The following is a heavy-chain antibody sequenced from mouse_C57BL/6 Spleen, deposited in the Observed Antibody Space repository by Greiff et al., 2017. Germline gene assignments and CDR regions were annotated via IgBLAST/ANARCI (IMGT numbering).Heavy chain of an antibody. D-gene: IGHD2-3*01. CDR2: INPNNGGT. CDR3: ARESDGGFAY. CDR1: GYTFTDYY. Sequence: EVQLQQSGPELVKPGASVKISCKASGYTFTDYYMNWVKQSHGKSLEWIGDINPNNGGTSYNQKFKGKATLTVDKSSSTAYMELRSLTSEDSAVYYCARESDGGFAYWGQGTLVTVSA. V-gene: IGHV1-26*01. J-gene: IGHJ3*01.